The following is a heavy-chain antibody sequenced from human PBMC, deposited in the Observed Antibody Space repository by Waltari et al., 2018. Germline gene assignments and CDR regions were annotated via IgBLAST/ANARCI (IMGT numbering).Heavy chain of an antibody. CDR2: INPNSGVT. CDR3: ARTWGDSSSHFDY. CDR1: GYTFTGYY. Sequence: QVQLVQSGAEVKKPGASVKVSCKSSGYTFTGYYMHWVRQAPGQGLEWIGWINPNSGVTNYAPQFTGRFTVTRDTSISPAYIELSRLRSDDTAVYYCARTWGDSSSHFDYWGQGTLVTVSS. V-gene: IGHV1-2*02. D-gene: IGHD6-19*01. J-gene: IGHJ4*02.